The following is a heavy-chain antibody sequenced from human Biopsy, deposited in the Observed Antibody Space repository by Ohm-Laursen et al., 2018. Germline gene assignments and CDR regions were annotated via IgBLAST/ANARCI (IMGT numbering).Heavy chain of an antibody. CDR3: ATKLTGYFHH. CDR2: FAPENGRI. CDR1: GYSLTELS. D-gene: IGHD3-9*01. J-gene: IGHJ1*01. V-gene: IGHV1-24*01. Sequence: EASVKVSCKVSGYSLTELSMHWVRQAPGQGLEWMGGFAPENGRIVYSQKFQGRVTVAADTSTSTATMELRSLRSDDTAVYYCATKLTGYFHHWGQGTLVIVSS.